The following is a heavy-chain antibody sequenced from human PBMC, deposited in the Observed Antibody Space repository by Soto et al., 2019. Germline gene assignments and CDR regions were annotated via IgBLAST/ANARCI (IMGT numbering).Heavy chain of an antibody. Sequence: PGGSLRLSCAASGFTFSSYAMHWVRQAPGKGLEWVAVIWYDGSNKYYADSVKGRFTISRDNSKNTLYLQMNSLRAEDTAVYYCARGRISSSYYDSSGYYQYWFDPWGQGTLVTVSS. D-gene: IGHD3-22*01. CDR3: ARGRISSSYYDSSGYYQYWFDP. V-gene: IGHV3-33*08. J-gene: IGHJ5*02. CDR2: IWYDGSNK. CDR1: GFTFSSYA.